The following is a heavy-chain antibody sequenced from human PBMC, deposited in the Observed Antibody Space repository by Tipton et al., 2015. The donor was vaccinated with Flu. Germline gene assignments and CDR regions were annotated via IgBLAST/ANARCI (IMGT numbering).Heavy chain of an antibody. Sequence: TLSLTCTVSDYSISSGYYWGWLRQPPGKGLEWIGNICRTGSTYFNPSLTSRVTFSVDRSKNQFSLRLTSVTAADTAVYYCARHTGDSVRGVIDYWGQGTLVTVSS. CDR3: ARHTGDSVRGVIDY. CDR1: DYSISSGYY. D-gene: IGHD3-10*02. CDR2: ICRTGST. J-gene: IGHJ4*02. V-gene: IGHV4-38-2*02.